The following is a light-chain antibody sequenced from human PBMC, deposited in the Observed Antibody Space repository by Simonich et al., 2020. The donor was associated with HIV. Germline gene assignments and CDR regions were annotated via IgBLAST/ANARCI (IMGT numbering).Light chain of an antibody. V-gene: IGLV1-44*01. CDR1: SSNIGCNT. CDR2: RNN. J-gene: IGLJ2*01. Sequence: QSVLTQPPSASGTPGQRVTISCSGSSSNIGCNTVNWYQMLPGTAPKLLIYRNNQRPSGVPDRFSGSKSGTSASLAITGLQAEDEADYYCQSYDSSLSVLFGGGTKLTVL. CDR3: QSYDSSLSVL.